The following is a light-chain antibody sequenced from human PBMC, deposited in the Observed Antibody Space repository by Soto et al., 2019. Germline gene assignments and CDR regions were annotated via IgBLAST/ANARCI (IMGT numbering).Light chain of an antibody. CDR1: QGISSY. V-gene: IGKV1-9*01. CDR3: QQFNSYPLT. Sequence: DIQLTQSPSFLSASVGDRVTITCRASQGISSYLAWYQQKPGKAPKLLIYGASTLQSGVPSRFSGSGSGTEFTLTISSLQPEDFATYYCQQFNSYPLTFRGGTKVEIK. CDR2: GAS. J-gene: IGKJ4*01.